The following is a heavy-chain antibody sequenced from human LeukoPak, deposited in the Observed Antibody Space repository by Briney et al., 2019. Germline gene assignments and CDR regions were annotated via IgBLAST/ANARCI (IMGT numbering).Heavy chain of an antibody. CDR2: NYNSGST. J-gene: IGHJ6*04. D-gene: IGHD3-10*01. V-gene: IGHV4-4*02. Sequence: PSETLSLTCAVSGGSISSSNWRWWVRQPPGEGLWWVGENYNSGSTNYNPSLKSRVTISVDKSKNQFSLKLSSVTAADTAVYYCARGSYYYGSVGDYYYGMDVWGKGTTVTVSS. CDR1: GGSISSSNW. CDR3: ARGSYYYGSVGDYYYGMDV.